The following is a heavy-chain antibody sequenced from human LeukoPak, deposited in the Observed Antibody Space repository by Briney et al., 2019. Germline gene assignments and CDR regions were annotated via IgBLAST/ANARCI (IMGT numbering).Heavy chain of an antibody. D-gene: IGHD6-13*01. Sequence: VASVKVSCKASGYTFTSYAMHWVRQAPGQRLEWMGWINAGNGNTKYSQKFQGRVTITRDTSASTAYMELSSLRSEDTAVYYCARDVYSSSWGGAFDYWGQGTLVTVSS. CDR1: GYTFTSYA. J-gene: IGHJ4*02. CDR2: INAGNGNT. CDR3: ARDVYSSSWGGAFDY. V-gene: IGHV1-3*01.